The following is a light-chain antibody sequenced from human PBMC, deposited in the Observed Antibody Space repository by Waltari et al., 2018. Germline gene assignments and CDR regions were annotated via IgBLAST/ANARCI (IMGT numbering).Light chain of an antibody. Sequence: QSALTQPPSASGSPGQSVTISCTGTSSDVAVYNYVSWYQQHPGKAPKLMIYEVSKRPSGVPDRFSGSKSGNTASLTISGLQAEDEADYSCSSYATSDLLVFGAGTKLTVL. CDR2: EVS. V-gene: IGLV2-8*01. J-gene: IGLJ3*02. CDR3: SSYATSDLLV. CDR1: SSDVAVYNY.